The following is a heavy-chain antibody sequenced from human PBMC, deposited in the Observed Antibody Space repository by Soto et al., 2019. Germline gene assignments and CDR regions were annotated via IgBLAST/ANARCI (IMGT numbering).Heavy chain of an antibody. D-gene: IGHD1-26*01. Sequence: QVQLVESGGGGVQPGRSLRLSCAASGFTFSSSGMHWVRQAPGKGLEWVAIISYDGSNTYYADSVKGRFTISGDNSKTTLYLQRNSLRAEDTSVYYCAKEGGLSGSYYISSSYYFDYWGQGTLVTVSS. CDR2: ISYDGSNT. CDR1: GFTFSSSG. J-gene: IGHJ4*02. V-gene: IGHV3-30*18. CDR3: AKEGGLSGSYYISSSYYFDY.